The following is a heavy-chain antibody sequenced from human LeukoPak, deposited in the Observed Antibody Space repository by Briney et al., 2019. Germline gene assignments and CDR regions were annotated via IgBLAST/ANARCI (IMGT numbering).Heavy chain of an antibody. Sequence: SETLSLTCSVSGDSIRSNNYYWTWVRQPAGKGLEWIGRIYTSGSTLYSPSLQSRVTISIDKSKNQFSLRLTSVTAADTAVYYCASGNTLKGVDYWGQGTLVSVSS. CDR1: GDSIRSNNYY. D-gene: IGHD2/OR15-2a*01. J-gene: IGHJ4*02. V-gene: IGHV4-61*02. CDR2: IYTSGST. CDR3: ASGNTLKGVDY.